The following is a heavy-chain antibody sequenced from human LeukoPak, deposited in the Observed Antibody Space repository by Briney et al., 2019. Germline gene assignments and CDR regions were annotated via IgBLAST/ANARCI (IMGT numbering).Heavy chain of an antibody. D-gene: IGHD3-3*01. Sequence: ASVTVSCKASGGTFNSFALSWVRQAPGQGLEWMGGIIPIYPTTDYAQKFQGRVTIRADESTGTVSIELSNLRSEDTAVYYCARTSFPLLEWTTSIPFDVWGQGTPVIVSS. CDR2: IIPIYPTT. CDR1: GGTFNSFA. J-gene: IGHJ3*01. CDR3: ARTSFPLLEWTTSIPFDV. V-gene: IGHV1-69*13.